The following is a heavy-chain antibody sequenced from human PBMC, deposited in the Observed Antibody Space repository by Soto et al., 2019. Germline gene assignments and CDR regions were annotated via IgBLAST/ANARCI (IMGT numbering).Heavy chain of an antibody. CDR2: IIPILGIA. D-gene: IGHD1-1*01. J-gene: IGHJ3*02. CDR1: GGTFSSYT. Sequence: QVQLVQSGAEVKKPGSSVKVSCKASGGTFSSYTISWVRQAPGQGLEWMGRIIPILGIANYAQKFQGRFTITADKSTSTAYMELSSLRSEDTAVYYCARDRRVHNWNFDAFDIWGQGTMVTVSS. CDR3: ARDRRVHNWNFDAFDI. V-gene: IGHV1-69*08.